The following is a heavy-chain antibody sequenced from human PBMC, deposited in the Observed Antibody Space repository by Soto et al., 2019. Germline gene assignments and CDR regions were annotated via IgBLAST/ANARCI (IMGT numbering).Heavy chain of an antibody. J-gene: IGHJ4*02. CDR1: GFTFTSSA. D-gene: IGHD6-19*01. Sequence: QMQLVQSGPEVKKPGTSVKVSCKASGFTFTSSAVQWVRQARGQRLEWIGWIVVGSGNTNYAQKFQERVTLTRDMSTSTAYMELSSLRSEDTAVYYWSADLDSAVGPYWGQGTLVTVSS. CDR2: IVVGSGNT. CDR3: SADLDSAVGPY. V-gene: IGHV1-58*01.